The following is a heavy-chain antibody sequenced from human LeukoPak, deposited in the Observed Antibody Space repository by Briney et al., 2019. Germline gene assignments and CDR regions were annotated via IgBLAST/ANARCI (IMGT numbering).Heavy chain of an antibody. J-gene: IGHJ3*01. CDR1: GFTYSNYN. V-gene: IGHV3-21*01. CDR3: ARTVELSWFGDLGAFDL. D-gene: IGHD3-10*01. CDR2: ISRSTAYI. Sequence: KPGGSLRLSCEASGFTYSNYNMHWVRQAPGKGLEWVSSISRSTAYIYYADSVKGRFTISRDNTQNSLFLQMHSLRDEDTAVYYCARTVELSWFGDLGAFDLWGQGTMVTVSS.